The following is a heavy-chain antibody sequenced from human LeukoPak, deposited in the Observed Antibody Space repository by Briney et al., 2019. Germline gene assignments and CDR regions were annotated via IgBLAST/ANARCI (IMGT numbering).Heavy chain of an antibody. D-gene: IGHD6-13*01. CDR3: ARDLRGSSWYLDGMDV. CDR1: GFTFSSYS. CDR2: ISSSSSTI. J-gene: IGHJ6*02. V-gene: IGHV3-48*01. Sequence: GGSLRLSCAASGFTFSSYSMNWVRQAPGKGLEWVSYISSSSSTIYYADSVKGRFTISRDNAKNSLYLQMNSLRAEDTAVYYCARDLRGSSWYLDGMDVWGQGTTVTVSS.